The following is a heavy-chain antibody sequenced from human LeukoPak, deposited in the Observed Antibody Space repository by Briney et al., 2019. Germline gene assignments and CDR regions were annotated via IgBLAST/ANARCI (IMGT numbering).Heavy chain of an antibody. V-gene: IGHV1-18*01. D-gene: IGHD3-22*01. CDR3: ARTGPHYYDSSGFFP. CDR1: GYTFTSYG. Sequence: ASVKVSCKASGYTFTSYGISWVRRAPGQGLEWMGWISAYNGNTNYAQKLQGRVTMTTDTSTSTAYMELRSLRSDDTAVYYCARTGPHYYDSSGFFPWGQGTLVTVSS. CDR2: ISAYNGNT. J-gene: IGHJ5*02.